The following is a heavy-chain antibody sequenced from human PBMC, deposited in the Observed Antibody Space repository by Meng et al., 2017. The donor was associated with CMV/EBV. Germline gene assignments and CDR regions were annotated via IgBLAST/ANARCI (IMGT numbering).Heavy chain of an antibody. CDR2: IIPIFGTA. CDR1: GGTFSSYA. J-gene: IGHJ4*02. V-gene: IGHV1-69*05. D-gene: IGHD6-13*01. Sequence: SVKVSCKASGGTFSSYAISWVRQAPGQGLEWMGGIIPIFGTANYAQKFQGRVTITTDESTSTAYMELSSLRSEDTAVYYCAAGGAKSSSWHYWGQGTLVTVSS. CDR3: AAGGAKSSSWHY.